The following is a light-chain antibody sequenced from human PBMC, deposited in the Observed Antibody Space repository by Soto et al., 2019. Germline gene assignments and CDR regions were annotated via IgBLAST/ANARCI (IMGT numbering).Light chain of an antibody. CDR2: DVS. CDR1: SSDVGGYDF. Sequence: QSALTQPASVSGSPGQSITISCTGTSSDVGGYDFVSWYQQRPGKAPKLIIYDVSNRPSGVSNRFSGSKSGNTASLTISGLQAEDEADYYCPSYTRSDIGVFGGGTKPPVL. V-gene: IGLV2-14*01. J-gene: IGLJ3*02. CDR3: PSYTRSDIGV.